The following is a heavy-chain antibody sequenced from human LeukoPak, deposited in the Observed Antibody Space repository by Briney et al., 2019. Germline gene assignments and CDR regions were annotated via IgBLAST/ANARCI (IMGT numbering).Heavy chain of an antibody. CDR3: PTGPEQQWLSLEY. D-gene: IGHD6-19*01. CDR1: ACTLRNAG. CDR2: IRSKTDSGTT. J-gene: IGHJ4*02. V-gene: IGHV3-15*01. Sequence: GSLRLSCVASACTLRNAGMSWVRHAPGKGLEWVGRIRSKTDSGTTDYAAPVKGRFTISSDDSKNTLYLQTNSLKTEDTAVYYCPTGPEQQWLSLEYWGQGTLVSVSS.